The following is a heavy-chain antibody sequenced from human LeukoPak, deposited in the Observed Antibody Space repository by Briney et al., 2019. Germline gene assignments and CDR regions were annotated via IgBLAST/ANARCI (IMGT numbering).Heavy chain of an antibody. CDR2: ISSSSSYI. D-gene: IGHD2-2*01. CDR3: ARGYVPSTRYYYYYMDV. CDR1: GFTFSSYS. Sequence: GGSLRLSCAASGFTFSSYSMNWVRQAPGKGLEWVSSISSSSSYIYYADSVKGRFTISRDNAKNSLYLQMNSLRAEDTAVYYCARGYVPSTRYYYYYMDVWGKGTTVTVSS. V-gene: IGHV3-21*01. J-gene: IGHJ6*03.